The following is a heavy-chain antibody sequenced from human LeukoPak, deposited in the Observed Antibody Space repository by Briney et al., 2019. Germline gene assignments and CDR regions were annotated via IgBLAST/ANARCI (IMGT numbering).Heavy chain of an antibody. CDR3: ARGAYYYGSGSYYNFYYYYGMDV. CDR2: IYYSGST. V-gene: IGHV4-61*01. D-gene: IGHD3-10*01. CDR1: GGSVSSGSYY. Sequence: SETLSLTCTVSGGSVSSGSYYWSWIRQPPGKGLEWIGYIYYSGSTNYNPSLKSRVTISVDTSKNQFFLKLSSVTAADTAVYYCARGAYYYGSGSYYNFYYYYGMDVWGQGTTVTVSS. J-gene: IGHJ6*02.